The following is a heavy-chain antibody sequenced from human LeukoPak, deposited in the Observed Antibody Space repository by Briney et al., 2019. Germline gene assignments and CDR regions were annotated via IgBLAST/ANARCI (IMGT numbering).Heavy chain of an antibody. V-gene: IGHV1-2*02. Sequence: ASVKVSCKXSGYTFTGYYMHWVRQTPGQGLEWMGWINPNSGGTNYAQKFQGRVTMTRDTSISTAYMELSRLRSDDTAVYYCDWDSSGYYYFDYWGQGTLVTVSS. D-gene: IGHD3-22*01. J-gene: IGHJ4*02. CDR2: INPNSGGT. CDR3: DWDSSGYYYFDY. CDR1: GYTFTGYY.